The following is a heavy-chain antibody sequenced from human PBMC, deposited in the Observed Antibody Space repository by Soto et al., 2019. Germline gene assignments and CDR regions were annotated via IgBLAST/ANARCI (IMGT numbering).Heavy chain of an antibody. J-gene: IGHJ5*02. CDR3: ARTPSATHWFDP. CDR2: IYYSGST. V-gene: IGHV4-39*01. CDR1: GGSISSSSYY. D-gene: IGHD1-26*01. Sequence: QLQLQESGPGLVKPSETLSLTCTVSGGSISSSSYYWGWIRQPPGKGLEWIGSIYYSGSTYYNPSLKSRVTISVDTSKNQFSLKLSSVTAADTALYYCARTPSATHWFDPWGQGTLVTVSS.